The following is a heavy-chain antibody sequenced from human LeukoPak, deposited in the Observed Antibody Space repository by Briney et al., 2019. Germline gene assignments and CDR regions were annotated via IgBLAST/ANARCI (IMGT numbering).Heavy chain of an antibody. CDR1: GGSINSGDYY. CDR2: IYYSGST. CDR3: ARESRSKNYYYYGMDV. J-gene: IGHJ6*02. V-gene: IGHV4-30-4*01. D-gene: IGHD1-26*01. Sequence: SETLSITCTVSGGSINSGDYYWSWIRPPPGKGLEWIGYIYYSGSTYYNPSLKSRVTISVDTSKNQFSLKLSSVTAADTAVYYCARESRSKNYYYYGMDVWGQGTTVTVSS.